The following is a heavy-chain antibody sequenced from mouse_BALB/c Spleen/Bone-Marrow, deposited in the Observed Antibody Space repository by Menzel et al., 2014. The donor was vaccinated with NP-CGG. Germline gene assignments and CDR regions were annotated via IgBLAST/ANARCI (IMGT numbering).Heavy chain of an antibody. Sequence: HWIRQFPGNKLEWMGYIHYSGSTYYNPSLKSRISITRDTSKNQFFLQLNSVTTEDTATYYCARRGSSSYWYFDVWGAGTTVTVSS. CDR3: ARRGSSSYWYFDV. CDR2: IHYSGST. J-gene: IGHJ1*01. V-gene: IGHV3-1*02. D-gene: IGHD1-1*01.